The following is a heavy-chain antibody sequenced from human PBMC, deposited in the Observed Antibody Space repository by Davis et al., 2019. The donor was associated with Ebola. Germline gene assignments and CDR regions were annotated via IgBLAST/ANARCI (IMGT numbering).Heavy chain of an antibody. Sequence: ASVKVSCKASGYTFTSYDINWVRQATGQGLEWMGWMNPNSGNTGYAQKFQGRVTMTRNTSISTAYMELSSLRSEDTAVYYCARGLMVRGVIPYYFDYWGQGTLVTVSS. D-gene: IGHD3-10*01. J-gene: IGHJ4*02. CDR1: GYTFTSYD. CDR3: ARGLMVRGVIPYYFDY. CDR2: MNPNSGNT. V-gene: IGHV1-8*01.